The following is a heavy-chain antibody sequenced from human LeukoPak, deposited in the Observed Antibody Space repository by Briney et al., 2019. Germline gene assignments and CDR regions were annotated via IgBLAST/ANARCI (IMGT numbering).Heavy chain of an antibody. CDR2: IYYSGST. J-gene: IGHJ4*02. Sequence: SQTLSLTCTVSGGSISSGDYYWSWIRQPPGKGLEWIGYIYYSGSTYYNPSLKSRVTISVDTSKNQFSLKLSSVTAADTAVYYCARYVDTAMDYFDYWGQGTLVTVSS. CDR3: ARYVDTAMDYFDY. D-gene: IGHD5-18*01. CDR1: GGSISSGDYY. V-gene: IGHV4-30-4*01.